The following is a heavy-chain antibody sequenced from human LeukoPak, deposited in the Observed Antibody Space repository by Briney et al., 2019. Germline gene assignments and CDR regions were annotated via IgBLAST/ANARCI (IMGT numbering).Heavy chain of an antibody. CDR2: IKQDGSEK. CDR3: ARAVGKAVAAPVYFDY. Sequence: GGSLRLSCAASGFTFSSYWMSWVRQAPGKGLEWVANIKQDGSEKYYVDSVKGRFTISRDNAKNSLYLQMNSLRAEDTAVYYCARAVGKAVAAPVYFDYWGQGTLVTVSS. D-gene: IGHD6-19*01. V-gene: IGHV3-7*01. J-gene: IGHJ4*02. CDR1: GFTFSSYW.